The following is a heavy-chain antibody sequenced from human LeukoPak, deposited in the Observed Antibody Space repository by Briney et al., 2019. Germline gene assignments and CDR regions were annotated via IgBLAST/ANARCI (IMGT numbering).Heavy chain of an antibody. CDR2: IKQDGSEK. CDR3: ARDLPEKNIVVVPAATTRLSTFDY. D-gene: IGHD2-2*01. J-gene: IGHJ4*02. CDR1: GFTFSSYW. V-gene: IGHV3-7*01. Sequence: GGSLRLSCAASGFTFSSYWMSWVRQAPGKGLEWVANIKQDGSEKYYVDSVKGRFTISRDNAKNSPYLQMNSLRAEDTAVYYCARDLPEKNIVVVPAATTRLSTFDYWGQGTLVTVSS.